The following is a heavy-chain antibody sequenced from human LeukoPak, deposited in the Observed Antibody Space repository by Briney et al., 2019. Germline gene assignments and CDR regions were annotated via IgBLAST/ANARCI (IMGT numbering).Heavy chain of an antibody. V-gene: IGHV4-59*01. J-gene: IGHJ4*02. D-gene: IGHD3-22*01. CDR2: IYYSGST. CDR1: GGPISSYY. CDR3: ARGRRIWGDYYDSSGYYLFDY. Sequence: SETLSLTCTVSGGPISSYYWSWIRQPPGKGLEWIGYIYYSGSTNYNPSLKSRVTISVDTSKNQFSLKLSSVTAADTAVYYCARGRRIWGDYYDSSGYYLFDYWGQGTLVTVSS.